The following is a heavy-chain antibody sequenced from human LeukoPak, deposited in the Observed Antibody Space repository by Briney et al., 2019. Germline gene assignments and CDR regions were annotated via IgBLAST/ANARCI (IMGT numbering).Heavy chain of an antibody. CDR1: GFTVSSNY. D-gene: IGHD2-2*01. J-gene: IGHJ5*02. CDR2: IYSGGST. Sequence: GGSLRLSCAASGFTVSSNYMSWVRQAPGKGLEWVSVIYSGGSTYYADSVKGRFTISRDNSKNTLYLQMNSLRAEDTAAYYCARAPGYCSSTSCLLGWFDPWGQGTLVTVSS. CDR3: ARAPGYCSSTSCLLGWFDP. V-gene: IGHV3-66*01.